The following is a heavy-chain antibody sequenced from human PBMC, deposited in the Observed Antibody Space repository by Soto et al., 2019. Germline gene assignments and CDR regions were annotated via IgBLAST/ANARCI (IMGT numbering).Heavy chain of an antibody. CDR3: AGMGDGPYYYFGMDV. CDR1: GYTFTSYG. CDR2: INGYNGNT. V-gene: IGHV1-18*01. D-gene: IGHD3-16*01. Sequence: QVQLVQSGAEVKKPGASVKVSCKASGYTFTSYGITWVRQAPGQGLEWLGWINGYNGNTNYAQKLQGRVTMTTDTSPSTAYMEPRSLRSADTAVYYYAGMGDGPYYYFGMDVWGQGTTVTVSS. J-gene: IGHJ6*02.